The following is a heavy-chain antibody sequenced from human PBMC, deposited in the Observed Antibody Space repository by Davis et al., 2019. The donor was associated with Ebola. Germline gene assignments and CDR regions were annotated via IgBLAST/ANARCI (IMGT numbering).Heavy chain of an antibody. CDR3: ARGPTWVPNDY. J-gene: IGHJ4*02. Sequence: GGSLRLSCAASGFTFSTYGMHWVRQAPGKGLEWVATISHDGSDSYFAASVKGRFAISRDNSKNTLYLQMNSLRAEDTAVYYCARGPTWVPNDYWGQGTLVTVSS. CDR1: GFTFSTYG. D-gene: IGHD1-1*01. CDR2: ISHDGSDS. V-gene: IGHV3-30*03.